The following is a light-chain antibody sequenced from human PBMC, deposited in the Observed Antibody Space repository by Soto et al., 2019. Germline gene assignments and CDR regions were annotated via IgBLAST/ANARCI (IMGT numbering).Light chain of an antibody. CDR2: GNS. CDR3: QSYDSSLSDHYV. J-gene: IGLJ1*01. V-gene: IGLV1-40*01. Sequence: QSVLTQPPSVSGAPGQRVTISCTGSSSNIGAGYDVHWYQQLPGTAPKLLIYGNSNRPSGVPDRFSGSKSGTSASLAITGLQAEDEADYYCQSYDSSLSDHYVFGTETKLTVL. CDR1: SSNIGAGYD.